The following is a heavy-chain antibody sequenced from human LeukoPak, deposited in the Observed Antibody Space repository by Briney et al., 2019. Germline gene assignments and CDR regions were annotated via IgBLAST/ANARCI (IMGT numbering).Heavy chain of an antibody. D-gene: IGHD3-10*01. CDR2: IIGGGETT. CDR1: GFTFKSFA. J-gene: IGHJ4*02. CDR3: AKWIYLHSGSCNK. V-gene: IGHV3-23*01. Sequence: GGSLRLSCAVAGFTFKSFAMSWVRQTPGGGLEWVSTIIGGGETTFHSNAVKGRFTISRYNSKNNLYLQINSLRDEDTAVYFSAKWIYLHSGSCNKWGPGTTVTFST.